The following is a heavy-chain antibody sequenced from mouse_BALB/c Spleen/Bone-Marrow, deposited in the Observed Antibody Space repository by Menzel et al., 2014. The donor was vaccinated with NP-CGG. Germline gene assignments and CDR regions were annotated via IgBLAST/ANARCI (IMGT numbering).Heavy chain of an antibody. CDR3: ARGGSSRAWFAY. Sequence: VQLRQSGPGLGAPSQSLSITCTVSEFSLTSYGVHWVRQPPGKGLEWLGVIWAGGSTSYNSALMSRLSISKDNSKSQVFLKMNSLQTDDTAMYYCARGGSSRAWFAYWGQGTLVTVSA. V-gene: IGHV2-9*02. CDR2: IWAGGST. J-gene: IGHJ3*01. D-gene: IGHD1-1*01. CDR1: EFSLTSYG.